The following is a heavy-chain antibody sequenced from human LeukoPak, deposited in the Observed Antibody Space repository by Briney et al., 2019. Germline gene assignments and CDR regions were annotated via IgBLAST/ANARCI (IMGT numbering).Heavy chain of an antibody. CDR2: INPNSGGT. V-gene: IGHV1-2*02. CDR3: ASLMALPGTSYYGVDV. Sequence: ASVKVSCKASGYTFTGYYMHWVRQAPGQGLEWMGWINPNSGGTNYAQKSQGRVTMTRDTSISTAYMELSRLTSDDTAVYYCASLMALPGTSYYGVDVWGQGTTVAVSS. CDR1: GYTFTGYY. J-gene: IGHJ6*02. D-gene: IGHD6-13*01.